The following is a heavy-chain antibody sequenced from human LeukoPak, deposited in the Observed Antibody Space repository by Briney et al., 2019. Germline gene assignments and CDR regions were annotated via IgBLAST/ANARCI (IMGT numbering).Heavy chain of an antibody. CDR2: ISGSDGST. D-gene: IGHD2-2*01. CDR3: AKVETSGGANCYALDY. CDR1: GFTFSSYA. V-gene: IGHV3-23*01. J-gene: IGHJ4*02. Sequence: GSLRPSCAASGFTFSSYAMTWVRQAPDKGLEWVSAISGSDGSTYYADSVKGRFTISRDDSQNTLYLQMNSLSAEDTAVYYCAKVETSGGANCYALDYWGQGTLVTVSS.